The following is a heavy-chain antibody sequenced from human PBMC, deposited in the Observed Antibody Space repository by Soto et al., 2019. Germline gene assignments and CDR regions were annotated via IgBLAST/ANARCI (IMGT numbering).Heavy chain of an antibody. V-gene: IGHV4-30-4*01. CDR2: IFYTGST. CDR1: GGSIGSYY. D-gene: IGHD2-2*01. CDR3: ARVANRDLVRAFDF. Sequence: PSETLSLTCTVSGGSIGSYYWGWIRQSPGKGLEWIGYIFYTGSTYYNSSLKSRLTISIDTSKNQFSLKLSSVTAADTAVYYCARVANRDLVRAFDFWGQGTLVTVSS. J-gene: IGHJ4*02.